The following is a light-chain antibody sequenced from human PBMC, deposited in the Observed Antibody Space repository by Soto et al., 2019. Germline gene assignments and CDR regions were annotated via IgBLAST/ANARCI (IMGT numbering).Light chain of an antibody. CDR1: QDINNY. Sequence: DIQMTQSPSSLSASLGDRVTITCQASQDINNYLNWFQQKPGKAPKLLIYDASNLETGVPSRFSGSGSRTDFTLTISSLHPEDIATYYCQQYVNLPRTFGQGTKVEIK. J-gene: IGKJ1*01. CDR3: QQYVNLPRT. V-gene: IGKV1-33*01. CDR2: DAS.